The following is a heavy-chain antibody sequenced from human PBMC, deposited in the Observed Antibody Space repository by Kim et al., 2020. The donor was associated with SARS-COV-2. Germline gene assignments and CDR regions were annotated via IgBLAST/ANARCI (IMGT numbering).Heavy chain of an antibody. D-gene: IGHD2-15*01. CDR3: ARDQTKADIVVVVAATGFDY. Sequence: RVTISVDTSKNQFSLKLSSVTAADTAVYYCARDQTKADIVVVVAATGFDYWGQGTLVTVSS. J-gene: IGHJ4*02. V-gene: IGHV4-34*01.